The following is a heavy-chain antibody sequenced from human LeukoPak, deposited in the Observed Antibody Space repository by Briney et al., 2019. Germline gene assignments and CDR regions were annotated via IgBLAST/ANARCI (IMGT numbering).Heavy chain of an antibody. Sequence: GRSLRLSCAASGFTFSSYGMHWVRQAPGKGLEWVAVIWYDGSNKYYADSVKGRFTISRDNSKNTLYLQMNSLRAEDTAVYYCARTRRYYDSSGYLDYWGQGTLVTVSS. J-gene: IGHJ4*02. CDR3: ARTRRYYDSSGYLDY. CDR2: IWYDGSNK. D-gene: IGHD3-22*01. CDR1: GFTFSSYG. V-gene: IGHV3-33*01.